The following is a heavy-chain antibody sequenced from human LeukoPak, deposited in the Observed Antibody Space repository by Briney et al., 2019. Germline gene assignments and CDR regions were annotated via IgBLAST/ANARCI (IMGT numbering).Heavy chain of an antibody. CDR1: GFTFSSYS. V-gene: IGHV3-21*04. Sequence: GGSLRLSCAASGFTFSSYSMNWVRQAPGKGLEWVSSISSSSSYIYYADSVKGRFTISRDNSKNTLYLQMNSLRAEDTAVYYCAKLAVAGRGAFDIWGQGTMVTVSS. J-gene: IGHJ3*02. CDR3: AKLAVAGRGAFDI. D-gene: IGHD6-19*01. CDR2: ISSSSSYI.